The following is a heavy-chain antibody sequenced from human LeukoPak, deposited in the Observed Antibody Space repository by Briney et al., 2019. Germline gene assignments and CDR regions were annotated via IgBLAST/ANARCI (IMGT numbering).Heavy chain of an antibody. D-gene: IGHD5-18*01. CDR2: INPNSGGT. V-gene: IGHV1-2*02. CDR3: ARDLTTAMVTSDY. J-gene: IGHJ4*02. CDR1: GYTFTGYY. Sequence: ASVKVSCKASGYTFTGYYMHWVRQAPGQGLEWMGWINPNSGGTNYAQKIQGRVTMTRDTSISTAYMELSRLRSNDTAVYYCARDLTTAMVTSDYWGQGILVTVSS.